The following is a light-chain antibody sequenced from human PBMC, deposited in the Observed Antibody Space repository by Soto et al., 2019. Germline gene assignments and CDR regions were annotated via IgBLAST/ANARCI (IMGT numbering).Light chain of an antibody. CDR1: QSVSSSY. CDR2: GAS. CDR3: QQYRT. Sequence: EIVLTQSPGTLSLSPGERATLSCRASQSVSSSYLAWYQQKPGQAPRLLIYGASSRATGIPDRFSGSGSGTDFTLTISGLEPEDFAVYYCQQYRTFGQGTRLEIK. J-gene: IGKJ5*01. V-gene: IGKV3-20*01.